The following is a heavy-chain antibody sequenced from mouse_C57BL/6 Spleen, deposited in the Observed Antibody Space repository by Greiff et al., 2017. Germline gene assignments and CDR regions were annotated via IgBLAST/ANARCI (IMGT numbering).Heavy chain of an antibody. CDR2: IDPENGDT. CDR3: TTGITTKEY. Sequence: VQLQQSGAELVRPGASVKLSCTASGFNINDYYLHWVKQRPEQGLEWIGWIDPENGDTEYASKFQGKATITADTSSNTAYLQLSSLTSEDTAVYYCTTGITTKEYWGEGTTHTVSS. CDR1: GFNINDYY. J-gene: IGHJ2*01. D-gene: IGHD1-1*01. V-gene: IGHV14-4*01.